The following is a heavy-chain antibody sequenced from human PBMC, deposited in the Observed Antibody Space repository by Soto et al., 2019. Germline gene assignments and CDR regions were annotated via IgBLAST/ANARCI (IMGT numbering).Heavy chain of an antibody. CDR3: AKRRYDSSGYYQY. CDR1: GFTFSSYV. J-gene: IGHJ4*02. V-gene: IGHV3-23*01. D-gene: IGHD3-22*01. CDR2: ISGSGGST. Sequence: GGSLRLSCAASGFTFSSYVMSWVRQAPGKGLEWVSAISGSGGSTYYADSVKGRFTISRDNSKNTLYLQMNSLRAEDTAVYYCAKRRYDSSGYYQYWGQGTLVTVSS.